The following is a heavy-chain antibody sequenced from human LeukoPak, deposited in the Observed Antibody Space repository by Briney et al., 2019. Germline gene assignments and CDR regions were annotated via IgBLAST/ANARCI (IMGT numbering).Heavy chain of an antibody. Sequence: SVKVSCKASGGTFSSYAISWVRQAPGQGLEWMGRIIPILGIANYAQKFQGRVTITADKSTSTAYMELSSLRSEDTAVYYCAKKPGSSGLGFDYWGQGTLVTVSS. J-gene: IGHJ4*02. CDR2: IIPILGIA. CDR3: AKKPGSSGLGFDY. D-gene: IGHD3-22*01. V-gene: IGHV1-69*04. CDR1: GGTFSSYA.